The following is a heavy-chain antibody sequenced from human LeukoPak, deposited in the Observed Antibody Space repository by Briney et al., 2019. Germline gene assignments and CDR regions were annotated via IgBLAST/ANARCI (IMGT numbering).Heavy chain of an antibody. D-gene: IGHD3-3*01. CDR3: ARGRTMFGVVINPAYYYMDV. CDR2: INHSGST. J-gene: IGHJ6*03. CDR1: GGSFSGYY. V-gene: IGHV4-34*01. Sequence: SETLSLTCAVYGGSFSGYYWSWIRQPPGKGLEWIGEINHSGSTNYNPSLKSRGTISVDTSKNQFSLKLSSVTAAATAVYYCARGRTMFGVVINPAYYYMDVWGQGTTVTVSS.